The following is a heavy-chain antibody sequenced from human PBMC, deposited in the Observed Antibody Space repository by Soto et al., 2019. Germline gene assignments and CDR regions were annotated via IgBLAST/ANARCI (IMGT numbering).Heavy chain of an antibody. V-gene: IGHV1-69*13. CDR1: GGTFSSYR. D-gene: IGHD6-13*01. Sequence: ASVKVSCKASGGTFSSYRINWVRQARGQGLEWLGGIVPIYRTADYAQKFQGRVTITADESTRTVYMELSSLKSQDTALYYCARDSGAKLSSSWGQGTLVTVSS. J-gene: IGHJ4*02. CDR2: IVPIYRTA. CDR3: ARDSGAKLSSS.